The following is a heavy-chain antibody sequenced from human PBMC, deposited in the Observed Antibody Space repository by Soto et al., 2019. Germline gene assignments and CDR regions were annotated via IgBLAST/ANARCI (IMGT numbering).Heavy chain of an antibody. CDR3: ARLAMATRRGYYGMDV. J-gene: IGHJ6*02. CDR2: IDPSDSYT. Sequence: GESLRISCKGSGYSFTSYWISWVRQMPGKGLEWMGRIDPSDSYTNYSPSFQGHVTISADKSISTAYLQWSSLKASDTAMYYCARLAMATRRGYYGMDVWGQGTTVTVSS. CDR1: GYSFTSYW. V-gene: IGHV5-10-1*01. D-gene: IGHD5-12*01.